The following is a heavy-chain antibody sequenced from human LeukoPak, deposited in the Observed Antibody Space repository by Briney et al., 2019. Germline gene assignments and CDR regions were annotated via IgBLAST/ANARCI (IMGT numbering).Heavy chain of an antibody. V-gene: IGHV3-21*01. CDR1: GFTFNDYT. CDR3: ARAARTYYYDSSGYYRWNWFDP. J-gene: IGHJ5*02. CDR2: ISSRSSII. Sequence: GGSLRLSCAASGFTFNDYTMIWVRQAPGKGLEWVSSISSRSSIIHYADSLKGRFTISRDNAKNSLYLQMNSLRAEDTAVYYCARAARTYYYDSSGYYRWNWFDPWGQGTLVTVSS. D-gene: IGHD3-22*01.